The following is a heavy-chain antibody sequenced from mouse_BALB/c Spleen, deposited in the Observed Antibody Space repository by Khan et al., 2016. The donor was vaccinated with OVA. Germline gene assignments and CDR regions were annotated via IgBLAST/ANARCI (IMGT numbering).Heavy chain of an antibody. J-gene: IGHJ3*01. CDR2: IYPGSGST. D-gene: IGHD2-14*01. CDR3: ARWRYWVAY. Sequence: LKQSGSELVRPGASVKLSCKASGYTFTSYWMHWVKQRPGQGLEWIGDIYPGSGSTNYDEKFKSKATLTVDTSSSTAYMQLSSLTSEDSAVYYCARWRYWVAYWGQGTLVTVSA. V-gene: IGHV1S22*01. CDR1: GYTFTSYW.